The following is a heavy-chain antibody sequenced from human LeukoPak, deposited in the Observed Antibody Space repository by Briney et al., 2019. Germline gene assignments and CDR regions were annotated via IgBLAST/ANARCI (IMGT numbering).Heavy chain of an antibody. CDR3: ARVRQAAAPYDAFDI. Sequence: ASETLSLTCTVSGGSISSYYWTWIRQPPGKGLEWIGYIYYSGSSNYNPSLKSRVTISVDASKKQFSLNLSSVTAADTAVYYCARVRQAAAPYDAFDIWGQGTRVTVS. D-gene: IGHD6-13*01. J-gene: IGHJ3*02. V-gene: IGHV4-59*01. CDR1: GGSISSYY. CDR2: IYYSGSS.